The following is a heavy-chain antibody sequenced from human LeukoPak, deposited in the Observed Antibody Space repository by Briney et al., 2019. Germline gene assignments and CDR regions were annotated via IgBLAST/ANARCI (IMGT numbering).Heavy chain of an antibody. CDR2: ISYDGSNK. CDR3: ARDPPTTVVTRGAFDI. D-gene: IGHD4-23*01. CDR1: GFTFSSYG. Sequence: GSLRLSCAASGFTFSSYGMHWVRQAPGKGLEWVAVISYDGSNKYYADSVKGRFTISRDNSKNTLYLQMNSLRAEDTAVYYCARDPPTTVVTRGAFDIWGQGTMVTVSS. J-gene: IGHJ3*02. V-gene: IGHV3-30*03.